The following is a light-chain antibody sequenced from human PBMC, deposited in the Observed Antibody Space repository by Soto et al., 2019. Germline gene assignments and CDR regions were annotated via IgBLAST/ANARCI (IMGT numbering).Light chain of an antibody. CDR3: NSYTSSSSV. Sequence: QSVLTQPASVSGSPGQSITISCTGTSSDVGGYNYVPWYQQHPGKAPKLIIYEVSNRPSGVSNRFSGSKSANTASLTISGLQAEDEADYYCNSYTSSSSVFGTGTKVTVL. CDR1: SSDVGGYNY. J-gene: IGLJ1*01. CDR2: EVS. V-gene: IGLV2-14*01.